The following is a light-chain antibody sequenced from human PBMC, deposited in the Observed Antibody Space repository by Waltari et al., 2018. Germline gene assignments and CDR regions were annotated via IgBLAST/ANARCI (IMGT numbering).Light chain of an antibody. V-gene: IGKV1-9*01. CDR3: QEHVTYWA. J-gene: IGKJ1*01. CDR2: SAS. Sequence: IQLTQSPSSLSASVGDRVTITCRASQGISNYLAWYQQKPGKVPKLLIHSASTLQSGGPSRFSGSGSGTDFTLTISSLQPEDFATYYCQEHVTYWAFGQGTKVEMK. CDR1: QGISNY.